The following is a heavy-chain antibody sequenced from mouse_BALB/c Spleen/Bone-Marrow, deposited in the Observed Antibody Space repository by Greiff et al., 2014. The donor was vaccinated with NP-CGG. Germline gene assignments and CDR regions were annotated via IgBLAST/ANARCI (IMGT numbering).Heavy chain of an antibody. D-gene: IGHD4-1*01. J-gene: IGHJ2*01. CDR2: ISNGGGST. CDR3: TRHELGLFDY. Sequence: EVQRVESGGGLVKPGGSLKLSCAASGFAFSSYDMSWVRQTPEKRLEWVAYISNGGGSTYYPDTVKGRFTISRDNAKNTLYLQMSSLKSEDTAMYYCTRHELGLFDYWGQGTTLTVSS. V-gene: IGHV5-12-1*01. CDR1: GFAFSSYD.